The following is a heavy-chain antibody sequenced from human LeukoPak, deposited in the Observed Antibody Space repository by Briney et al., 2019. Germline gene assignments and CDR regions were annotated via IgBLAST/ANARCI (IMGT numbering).Heavy chain of an antibody. CDR2: INPNTGET. CDR3: ARGTQTWFDP. Sequence: ASVKVSCKSSGYTFTGYYIHWVRQAPGQGPECMGWINPNTGETSYAQKFQGRVTITGDMSISTAYMELSRLRSDDTAVYYCARGTQTWFDPWGQGTLVTVSS. J-gene: IGHJ5*02. V-gene: IGHV1-2*02. CDR1: GYTFTGYY.